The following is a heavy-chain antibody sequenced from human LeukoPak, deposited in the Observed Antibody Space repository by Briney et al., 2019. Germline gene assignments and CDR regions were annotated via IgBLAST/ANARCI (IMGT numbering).Heavy chain of an antibody. CDR2: ISYDGSNK. CDR3: ARVGEQWLVTAEYFQH. CDR1: GFTFSSYA. D-gene: IGHD6-19*01. J-gene: IGHJ1*01. Sequence: GGSLRLSCAASGFTFSSYAMHWVRQAPGMGLEWVAVISYDGSNKYYADSVKGRFTISRDKSKNTLFLQMNSLRAEDTAVYYCARVGEQWLVTAEYFQHWGQGTLVTVSS. V-gene: IGHV3-30-3*01.